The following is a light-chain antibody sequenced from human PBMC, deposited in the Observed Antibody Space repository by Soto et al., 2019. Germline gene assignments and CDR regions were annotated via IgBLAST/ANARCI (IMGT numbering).Light chain of an antibody. CDR1: QTVKNSY. CDR2: GAS. CDR3: QQYGSSPGT. Sequence: EIVLTQSPGTLSLSPGERATLSCRASQTVKNSYLAWHQQKPGQAPRLLIYGASRRATGVPDRFSGSGSGTDFSLTISRLEPEDFAVYYCQQYGSSPGTFGQGTKLEIK. V-gene: IGKV3-20*01. J-gene: IGKJ2*01.